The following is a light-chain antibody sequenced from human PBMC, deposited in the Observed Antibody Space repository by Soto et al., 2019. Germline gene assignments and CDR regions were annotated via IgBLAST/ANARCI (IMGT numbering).Light chain of an antibody. J-gene: IGKJ2*01. CDR3: QQSHSSPYA. CDR2: AAS. CDR1: QTISSY. V-gene: IGKV1-39*01. Sequence: DIQMTQSTSSLSASVGDRVTITCRASQTISSYLNWYQQKPGKAPKLLIYAASSFQSGVPSRFIGSGSGKDFALNISSLQPEDFATDYCQQSHSSPYAFGQVTKLEIK.